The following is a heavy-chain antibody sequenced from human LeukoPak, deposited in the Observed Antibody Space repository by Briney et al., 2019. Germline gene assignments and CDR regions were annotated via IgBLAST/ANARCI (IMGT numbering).Heavy chain of an antibody. CDR3: ARDRGGTYMYFQH. V-gene: IGHV3-20*04. J-gene: IGHJ1*01. Sequence: PGGSLRLSCAASGFTFDDYGMSRVRQAPGKGLEWVSGINWKGGRAGHADSVKGRFTISRDNAKNSLFLQMNSLRAEDTALYYCARDRGGTYMYFQHWGQGTLVTVSS. CDR1: GFTFDDYG. D-gene: IGHD1-26*01. CDR2: INWKGGRA.